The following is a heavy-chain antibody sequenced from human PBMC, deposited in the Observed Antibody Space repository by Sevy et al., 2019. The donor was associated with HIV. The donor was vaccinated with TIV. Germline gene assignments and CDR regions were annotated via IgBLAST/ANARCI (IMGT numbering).Heavy chain of an antibody. CDR2: IRSKAYGGTT. D-gene: IGHD1-26*01. CDR3: TREGPAAVGRYYYYGMDV. J-gene: IGHJ6*02. V-gene: IGHV3-49*04. CDR1: GFTFGDYA. Sequence: GGSLRLSCTASGFTFGDYAMSWVRQAPGKGLEWVGFIRSKAYGGTTEYAASVKGRFTISRDDSKSIAYLQMNSLKTEDTAVYYCTREGPAAVGRYYYYGMDVWGQGTTVTVSS.